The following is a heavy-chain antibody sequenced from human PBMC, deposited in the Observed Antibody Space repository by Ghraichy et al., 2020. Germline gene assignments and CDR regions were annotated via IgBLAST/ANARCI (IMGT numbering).Heavy chain of an antibody. Sequence: GSLRLSCVVSGFPLRSYAMNWARQAPGKGLEWVAGISDSGDRTFYADSVKGRFTISRDNSRNTLFLQLDSLRADDAAVYYCAKPSPLDMIAFGVWGQGTLVTVSS. D-gene: IGHD3-16*01. J-gene: IGHJ4*02. CDR3: AKPSPLDMIAFGV. CDR2: ISDSGDRT. V-gene: IGHV3-23*01. CDR1: GFPLRSYA.